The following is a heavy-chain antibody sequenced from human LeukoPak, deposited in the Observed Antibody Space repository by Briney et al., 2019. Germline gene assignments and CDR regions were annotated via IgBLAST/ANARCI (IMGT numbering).Heavy chain of an antibody. D-gene: IGHD3-16*01. CDR3: ARTSHESVLYWSDP. V-gene: IGHV1-18*01. J-gene: IGHJ5*02. CDR1: GYTFTTYG. Sequence: ASVKVSCKASGYTFTTYGIGWVRQAPGQGLEWMGWISGYNGNTNYAQKFQGRVTMTADTSTSTAYMELRSLRSDDTAVYYCARTSHESVLYWSDPWGQGTLVNVSS. CDR2: ISGYNGNT.